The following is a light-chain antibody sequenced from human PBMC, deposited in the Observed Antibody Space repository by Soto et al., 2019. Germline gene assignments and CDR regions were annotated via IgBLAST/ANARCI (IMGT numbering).Light chain of an antibody. Sequence: DIQMTQSPSSLSASVGDRVTVTCRASQSISSYLNWYQQKPGKAPQLLIYGASSLQSGVPSRFSGSGSGTDFALTISSLQPEDFATYYGQQSYSTPYTFGQGTKLEIK. J-gene: IGKJ2*01. CDR3: QQSYSTPYT. CDR1: QSISSY. V-gene: IGKV1-39*01. CDR2: GAS.